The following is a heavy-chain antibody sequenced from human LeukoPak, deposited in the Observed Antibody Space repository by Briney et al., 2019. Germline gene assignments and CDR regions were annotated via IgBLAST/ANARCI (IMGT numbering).Heavy chain of an antibody. CDR2: FDPGDGET. D-gene: IGHD4/OR15-4a*01. Sequence: ASVKVSCKVSGYRLSELLFHWVRQAPGKGLQWMVSFDPGDGETLYAQNFQGRVTLTEDTSTDTLYMEVASLTFEDTAVYYCATWGTMVTAGNDYWGQGTLVTVSS. J-gene: IGHJ4*02. V-gene: IGHV1-24*01. CDR1: GYRLSELL. CDR3: ATWGTMVTAGNDY.